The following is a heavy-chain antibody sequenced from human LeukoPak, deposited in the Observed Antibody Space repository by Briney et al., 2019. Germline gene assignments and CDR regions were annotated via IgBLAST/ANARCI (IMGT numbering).Heavy chain of an antibody. J-gene: IGHJ4*02. CDR2: ISGSGGST. D-gene: IGHD6-13*01. V-gene: IGHV3-23*01. CDR1: GFTFSSYA. Sequence: GGSLRLSCAASGFTFSSYAMTWVRQAPGKGLEWVSSISGSGGSTHYAGSVKGRFSISRDNSKNTLYLQMNSLRAEDTAVYYCAKSYSSSWYVSHPLGYWGQGTLVTVSS. CDR3: AKSYSSSWYVSHPLGY.